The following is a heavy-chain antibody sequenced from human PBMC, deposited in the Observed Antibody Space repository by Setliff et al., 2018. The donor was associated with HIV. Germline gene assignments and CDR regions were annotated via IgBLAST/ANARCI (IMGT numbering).Heavy chain of an antibody. V-gene: IGHV1-18*01. Sequence: APVKVSCKTSGYMFIAYGMSWVRRAPGQGLEWMGWIGPYNARTEYAQKFQGRVSLTIDTSASTAYMELRSLRSDDTAVYYCARLSIPAYYYMDVWGKGTTVTVSS. J-gene: IGHJ6*03. CDR1: GYMFIAYG. CDR2: IGPYNART. CDR3: ARLSIPAYYYMDV. D-gene: IGHD2-21*01.